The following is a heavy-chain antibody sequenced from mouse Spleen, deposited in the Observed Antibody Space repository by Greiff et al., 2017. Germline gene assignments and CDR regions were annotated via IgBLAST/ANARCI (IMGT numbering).Heavy chain of an antibody. J-gene: IGHJ3*01. Sequence: EVKLVESGGGLVKPGGSLKLSCAASGFTFSSYAMSWVRQSPEKRLEWVAEISSGGSYTYYPDTVTGRFTISRDNAKNTLYLEMSSLRSEDTAMYYCARDGYGFAYWGQGTLVTVSA. CDR1: GFTFSSYA. V-gene: IGHV5-9-4*01. CDR3: ARDGYGFAY. D-gene: IGHD2-2*01. CDR2: ISSGGSYT.